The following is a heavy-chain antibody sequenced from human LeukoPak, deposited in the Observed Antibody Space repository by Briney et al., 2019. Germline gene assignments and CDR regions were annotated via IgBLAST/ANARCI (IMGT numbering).Heavy chain of an antibody. CDR3: ARRSGIAVAGAFDY. J-gene: IGHJ4*02. CDR2: IRSKDNDGTT. CDR1: GFTFGDYA. Sequence: GRSLRLSCTASGFTFGDYAISWVRQAPGKGLEWLGFIRSKDNDGTTAYAASVEGRFIISRDDSKSIAYLQMNSLRAEDTAVYYCARRSGIAVAGAFDYWGQGTLVTVSS. D-gene: IGHD6-19*01. V-gene: IGHV3-49*04.